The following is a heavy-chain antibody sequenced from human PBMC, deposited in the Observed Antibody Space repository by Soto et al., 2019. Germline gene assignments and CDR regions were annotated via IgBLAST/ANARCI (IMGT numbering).Heavy chain of an antibody. CDR3: AKDGAIAAADYFFDY. CDR1: GFTFSNYA. Sequence: QVQLVESGGGVVQPGRSLKLSCAASGFTFSNYAIHWVRQAPGKGLEWVAVIASDGKDKRYADSVKDRFTISRDNSKNTVYLQMNSLRTEDTAVYYCAKDGAIAAADYFFDYWGQGSMVTVSS. D-gene: IGHD6-13*01. V-gene: IGHV3-30*18. CDR2: IASDGKDK. J-gene: IGHJ4*02.